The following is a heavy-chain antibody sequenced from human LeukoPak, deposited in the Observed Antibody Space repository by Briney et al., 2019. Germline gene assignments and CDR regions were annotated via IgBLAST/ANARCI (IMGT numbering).Heavy chain of an antibody. D-gene: IGHD3-10*01. J-gene: IGHJ5*02. CDR2: IRYDGSNK. Sequence: GGSLRLSCAASGFTFSSYGMHWVRQAPGKGLEWVAFIRYDGSNKYYADSVKGRFTISRDNSKNTLYLQMNSLRAEDTAVYYCAKDPDYYGSGDNWFDPWGQGTLVTVAS. CDR1: GFTFSSYG. V-gene: IGHV3-30*02. CDR3: AKDPDYYGSGDNWFDP.